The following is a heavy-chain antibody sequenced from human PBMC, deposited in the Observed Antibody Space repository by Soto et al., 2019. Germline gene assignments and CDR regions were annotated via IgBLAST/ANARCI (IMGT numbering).Heavy chain of an antibody. J-gene: IGHJ4*02. V-gene: IGHV3-74*01. CDR2: INSDGSST. CDR1: GFTFSNSW. D-gene: IGHD6-19*01. Sequence: GGSLRLSCAASGFTFSNSWMHWVRQVPGKGLVWVSRINSDGSSTSYADSVRGRFTISRDSTKNTLNLQMNSLRAEDTAVYYCARDPAPSGWYDYWGQGTLVTVSS. CDR3: ARDPAPSGWYDY.